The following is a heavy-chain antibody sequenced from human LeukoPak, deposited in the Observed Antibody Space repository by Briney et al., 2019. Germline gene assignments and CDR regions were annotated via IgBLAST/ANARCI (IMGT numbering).Heavy chain of an antibody. J-gene: IGHJ4*02. CDR3: ARTMGGDVSDYSSPWDY. CDR2: VSSSSRYI. V-gene: IGHV3-21*01. Sequence: PGGSLRLSCAASGFSFSTYAMNWVRQAPGKGLEWVSCVSSSSRYIYDADSVKGRFTISRDNAKDSLFLQMDSLRAEDTAVYYCARTMGGDVSDYSSPWDYWGRGTLVTVSS. CDR1: GFSFSTYA. D-gene: IGHD4-11*01.